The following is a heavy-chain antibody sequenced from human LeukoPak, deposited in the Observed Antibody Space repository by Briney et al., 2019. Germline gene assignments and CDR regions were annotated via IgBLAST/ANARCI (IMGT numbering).Heavy chain of an antibody. J-gene: IGHJ6*03. Sequence: GASVKVSCKASGYTFTKYYIHWVRQAPGQGLEWMAMINPSDGAATYAQRFQGRVTMTRDMSTTTVYMDLRSLRSEDTAVYFCGREQRGGLSGNLGGLFAMYYTYYYMDVWGRGTTVTVSS. V-gene: IGHV1-46*01. CDR3: GREQRGGLSGNLGGLFAMYYTYYYMDV. CDR1: GYTFTKYY. CDR2: INPSDGAA. D-gene: IGHD3-16*01.